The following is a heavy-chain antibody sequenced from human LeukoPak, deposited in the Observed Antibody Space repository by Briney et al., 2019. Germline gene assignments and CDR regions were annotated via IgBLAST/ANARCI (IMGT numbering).Heavy chain of an antibody. D-gene: IGHD4-23*01. CDR3: ARDLDGGDYMDV. J-gene: IGHJ6*03. CDR2: IYYSGSP. Sequence: SETLSLTCTVSGDSISSSSYYWEWIRQPPGKGLEWIGSIYYSGSPYYNPSLKSRVTISVDTSKNQFSLKLSSVTAADTAVYYCARDLDGGDYMDVWGKGTTVTVSS. V-gene: IGHV4-39*07. CDR1: GDSISSSSYY.